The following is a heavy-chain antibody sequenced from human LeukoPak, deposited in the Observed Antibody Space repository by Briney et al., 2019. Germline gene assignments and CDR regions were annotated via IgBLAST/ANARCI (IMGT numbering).Heavy chain of an antibody. CDR2: SYSNGNA. CDR3: AKGGPEASAGLSWFDP. V-gene: IGHV4-59*01. CDR1: GGSISNYY. J-gene: IGHJ5*02. Sequence: SETLSLTCTVSGGSISNYYWYWMRKPPGKGLEWIAYSYSNGNANYNPSLKSRVTISVDTSMNQFSLKLTSVTAADTAVYYCAKGGPEASAGLSWFDPWGQGTLVTVSS. D-gene: IGHD1-14*01.